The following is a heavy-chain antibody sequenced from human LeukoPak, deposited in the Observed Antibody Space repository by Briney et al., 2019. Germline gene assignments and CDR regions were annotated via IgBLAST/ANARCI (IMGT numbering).Heavy chain of an antibody. D-gene: IGHD3-22*01. CDR1: GVSISSYY. V-gene: IGHV4-4*07. J-gene: IGHJ3*02. CDR2: IYTSGST. Sequence: SETLSLTCTVSGVSISSYYWSWIRQPAGKGLVWFGSIYTSGSTNYNPSLKSRVTMSVDTSKNQFSLKLSSVTAADTAVYYCARGRPQYYYDSSGPSDAFDIWGQGTMVTVSS. CDR3: ARGRPQYYYDSSGPSDAFDI.